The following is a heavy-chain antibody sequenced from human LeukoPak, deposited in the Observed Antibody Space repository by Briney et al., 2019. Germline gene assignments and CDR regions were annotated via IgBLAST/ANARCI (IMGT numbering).Heavy chain of an antibody. Sequence: SETLSLTCAVYGGSFSGYYWSWIRQPPGKGLEWIGEINHSGSTNYNPSLKSRVTISVDTSKNQFSLKLSSVTAADTAVYYCARSRGERWLHFWPHFDYWGQGTLVTVSS. CDR2: INHSGST. CDR1: GGSFSGYY. CDR3: ARSRGERWLHFWPHFDY. V-gene: IGHV4-34*01. D-gene: IGHD5-24*01. J-gene: IGHJ4*02.